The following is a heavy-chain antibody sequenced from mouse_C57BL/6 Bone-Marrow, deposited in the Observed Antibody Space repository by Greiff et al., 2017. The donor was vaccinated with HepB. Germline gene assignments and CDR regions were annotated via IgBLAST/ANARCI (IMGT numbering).Heavy chain of an antibody. CDR3: ARDRGNGRGFDY. J-gene: IGHJ2*01. CDR2: ISDGGSYT. V-gene: IGHV5-4*02. Sequence: EVKVVESGGGLVKPGGSLKLSCAASGFTFSDYYMYWVRQTPEKRLEWVATISDGGSYTYYPDSVKGRFTISRDNAKNNLYLQMSSLKSEDTAMYYCARDRGNGRGFDYWGQGTTLTGSS. D-gene: IGHD1-1*01. CDR1: GFTFSDYY.